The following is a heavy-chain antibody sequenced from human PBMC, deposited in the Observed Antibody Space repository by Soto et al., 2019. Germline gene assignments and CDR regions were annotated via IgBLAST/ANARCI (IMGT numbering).Heavy chain of an antibody. CDR1: GFTFSSYA. CDR3: AKDEPDTYYYDSSGYYYQDY. V-gene: IGHV3-23*01. J-gene: IGHJ4*02. CDR2: ISGSGGST. Sequence: PGGSLRLSCAASGFTFSSYAMSWVRQAPGKGLEWVSAISGSGGSTYYADSVKGRFTISRDNSKNTLYLQMNSLRAEDTAVYYCAKDEPDTYYYDSSGYYYQDYWGQGTLVTVS. D-gene: IGHD3-22*01.